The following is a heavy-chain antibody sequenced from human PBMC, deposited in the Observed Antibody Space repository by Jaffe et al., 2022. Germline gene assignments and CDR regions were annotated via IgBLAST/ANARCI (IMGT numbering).Heavy chain of an antibody. J-gene: IGHJ6*03. D-gene: IGHD2-21*02. Sequence: EVQLLESGGGLVQPGGSLRLSCAASGFTFSSYAMSWVRQAPGKGLEWVSAISGSGGSTYYADSVKGRFTISRDNSKNTLYLQMNSLRAEDTAVYYCAKALDCPLCYYYYYMDVWGKGTTVTVSS. CDR3: AKALDCPLCYYYYYMDV. V-gene: IGHV3-23*01. CDR1: GFTFSSYA. CDR2: ISGSGGST.